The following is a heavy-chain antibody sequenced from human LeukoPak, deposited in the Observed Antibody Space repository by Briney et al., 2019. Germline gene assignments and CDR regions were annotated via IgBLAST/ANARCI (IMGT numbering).Heavy chain of an antibody. CDR1: GFTFSSHW. Sequence: GGSLRLSCAASGFTFSSHWMHWVRQVPGKGLVWVSCIKGDGSSTSYTDSVKGRFTISRDNAKNTLYLQMNSLRAEDTAVYYCARVSYGYYYYYYMDVWGKGTTVTISS. J-gene: IGHJ6*03. D-gene: IGHD5-18*01. CDR3: ARVSYGYYYYYYMDV. CDR2: IKGDGSST. V-gene: IGHV3-74*01.